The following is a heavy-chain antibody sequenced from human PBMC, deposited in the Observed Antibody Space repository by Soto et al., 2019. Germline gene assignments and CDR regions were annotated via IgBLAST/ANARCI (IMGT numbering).Heavy chain of an antibody. V-gene: IGHV1-3*01. Sequence: ASVKVSCKASGYTFTSYVMHWVRQAPGQRLEWMGWINAGNGNTKYSQEFQGRVTITRDTSASTAYMELSSLRSEDTAVYYCARGLLSVVITASDYWGQGTLVTVSS. D-gene: IGHD3-22*01. J-gene: IGHJ4*02. CDR1: GYTFTSYV. CDR2: INAGNGNT. CDR3: ARGLLSVVITASDY.